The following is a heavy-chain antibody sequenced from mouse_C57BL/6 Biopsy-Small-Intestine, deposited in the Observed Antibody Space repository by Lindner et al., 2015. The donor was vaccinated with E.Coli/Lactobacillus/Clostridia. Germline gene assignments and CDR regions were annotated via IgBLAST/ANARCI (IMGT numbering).Heavy chain of an antibody. J-gene: IGHJ2*01. D-gene: IGHD1-1*01. CDR3: TRDGSSYDYFDY. CDR2: MDPEDGET. CDR1: ASTLKNYY. V-gene: IGHV14-2*01. Sequence: VQLQESGARACEARGRQSSCPAQLLASTLKNYYIHWVKQRTEQGLEWIGRMDPEDGETKYAPKFQGKATITADTSSNTAYLQLSSLTSEDTAVYYCTRDGSSYDYFDYWGQGTTLTVSS.